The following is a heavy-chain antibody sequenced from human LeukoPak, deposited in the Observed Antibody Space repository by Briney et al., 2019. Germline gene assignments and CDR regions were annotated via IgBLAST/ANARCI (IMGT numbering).Heavy chain of an antibody. CDR2: IRSSSSAI. V-gene: IGHV3-48*04. D-gene: IGHD2-15*01. J-gene: IGHJ4*02. Sequence: GGSLRLSCAASGFTFSNFGMNWVRQTPGKGLEWISYIRSSSSAIYYADSVKGRFTISRDNAESSLYLQMKGLRADDTAVYYCVRDGMGATPVDYWGQGALVTVSS. CDR3: VRDGMGATPVDY. CDR1: GFTFSNFG.